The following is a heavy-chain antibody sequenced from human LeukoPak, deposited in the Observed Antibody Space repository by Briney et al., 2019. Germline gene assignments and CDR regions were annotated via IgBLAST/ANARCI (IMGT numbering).Heavy chain of an antibody. CDR3: ARETRQLRTKTFDY. CDR2: INSDGSST. V-gene: IGHV3-74*01. CDR1: GFTFSSYW. J-gene: IGHJ4*02. Sequence: GGSLRLSCAASGFTFSSYWMHWVRQALGKGLVWVSRINSDGSSTSYADSVKGRFTISRDNAKNTLYLQMNSLRAEDTAVYYCARETRQLRTKTFDYWGQGTLVTVSS. D-gene: IGHD1-1*01.